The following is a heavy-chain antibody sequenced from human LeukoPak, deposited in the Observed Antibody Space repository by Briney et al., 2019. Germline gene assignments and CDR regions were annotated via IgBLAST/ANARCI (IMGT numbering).Heavy chain of an antibody. CDR1: GGSISSYY. V-gene: IGHV4-59*08. J-gene: IGHJ6*02. Sequence: PSETLSLTCTVSGGSISSYYWSWIRQPPGKGLEWIGYIYYSGSTNYNPSLKRRVTISVDTSKNQFSLKLSSVTAADTAVYYCARHAGTYLYGMDVWGQGTTVTVSS. D-gene: IGHD6-13*01. CDR3: ARHAGTYLYGMDV. CDR2: IYYSGST.